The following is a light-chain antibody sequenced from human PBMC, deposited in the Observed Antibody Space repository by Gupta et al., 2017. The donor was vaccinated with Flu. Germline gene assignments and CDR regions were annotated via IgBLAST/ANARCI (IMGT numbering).Light chain of an antibody. V-gene: IGKV3-20*01. CDR2: GAS. Sequence: EIVLTQSPGTLSLSPGEIATLSCRASQSVSSSYLAWYQQKPGQAPRLLIYGASSRATGIPDRFSGSGSGTDFTLTISRLEPEDFAVYYCQQDCSSTLTFGQGTRLEIK. J-gene: IGKJ5*01. CDR1: QSVSSSY. CDR3: QQDCSSTLT.